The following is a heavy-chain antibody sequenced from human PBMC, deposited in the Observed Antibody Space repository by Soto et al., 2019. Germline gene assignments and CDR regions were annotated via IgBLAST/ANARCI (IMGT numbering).Heavy chain of an antibody. CDR1: GGSISSGDYY. V-gene: IGHV4-30-4*01. J-gene: IGHJ4*02. D-gene: IGHD3-10*01. CDR2: IYYSGSI. Sequence: PSETLSLTCTVSGGSISSGDYYWSWIRQPPGKGLEWIGYIYYSGSIYYNPSLKSRVTISVDTSKNQFSLKLSSVTAADTAVYYCASRKSSPYFDYWGQGTLVTVSS. CDR3: ASRKSSPYFDY.